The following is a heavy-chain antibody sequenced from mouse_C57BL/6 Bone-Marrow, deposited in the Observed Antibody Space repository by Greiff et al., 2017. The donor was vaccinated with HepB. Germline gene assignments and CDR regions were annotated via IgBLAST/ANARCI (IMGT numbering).Heavy chain of an antibody. V-gene: IGHV7-1*01. J-gene: IGHJ1*03. D-gene: IGHD2-1*01. Sequence: DVKLVESGGGLVQSGRSLRLSCATSGFTFSDFYMEWVRQAPGKGLEWIAASRNKANDYTTEYSASVKGRFIVSRDTSQSILYLQMNALRAEDTAIYYCARDGYYGKGGYFDVWGTGTTVTVSS. CDR1: GFTFSDFY. CDR2: SRNKANDYTT. CDR3: ARDGYYGKGGYFDV.